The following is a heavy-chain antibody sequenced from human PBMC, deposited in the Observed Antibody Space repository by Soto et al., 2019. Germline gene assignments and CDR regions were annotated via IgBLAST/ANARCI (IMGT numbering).Heavy chain of an antibody. Sequence: QVQLVQSGAEVKKPGSSVKVSCKASGGTFSSYTISWVRQAPGQGLEWMGRIIPILGIANYAQKFQGRVTITADKSTSTAYMELSSLRSEDTAVYYCARGVGLERRNFYYYGMDVWGQGTTVTVSS. J-gene: IGHJ6*02. CDR1: GGTFSSYT. CDR3: ARGVGLERRNFYYYGMDV. D-gene: IGHD1-1*01. V-gene: IGHV1-69*02. CDR2: IIPILGIA.